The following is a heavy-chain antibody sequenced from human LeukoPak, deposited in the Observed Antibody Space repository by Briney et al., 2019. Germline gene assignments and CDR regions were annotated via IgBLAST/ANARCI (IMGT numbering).Heavy chain of an antibody. CDR2: IYYSGST. Sequence: SETLSLTCTVSGGSISSYYWSRIRQPPGKGLECIGYIYYSGSTNYNPSLKSRVTISIDTSKNQFSLKLSSVTAADTAVYYCARGEYGLFDYWGQGTLVTVSS. J-gene: IGHJ4*02. D-gene: IGHD2/OR15-2a*01. CDR1: GGSISSYY. V-gene: IGHV4-59*01. CDR3: ARGEYGLFDY.